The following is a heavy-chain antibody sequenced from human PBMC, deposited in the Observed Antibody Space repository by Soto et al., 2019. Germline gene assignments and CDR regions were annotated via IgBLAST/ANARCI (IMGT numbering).Heavy chain of an antibody. D-gene: IGHD6-13*01. CDR2: ISYDGSNK. CDR3: AKEGPHSSSWYSSAYMDV. CDR1: GFTFISYG. J-gene: IGHJ6*03. Sequence: PGGSLRLSCAASGFTFISYGMHWVRQAPGKGLEWVAVISYDGSNKYYADSVKGRFTISRDNSKNTLYLQVNSLRAEDTAVYYCAKEGPHSSSWYSSAYMDVWGKGTTVTVSS. V-gene: IGHV3-30*18.